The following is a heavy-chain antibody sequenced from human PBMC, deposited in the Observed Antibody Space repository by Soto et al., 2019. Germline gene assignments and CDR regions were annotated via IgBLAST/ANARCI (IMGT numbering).Heavy chain of an antibody. D-gene: IGHD3-3*01. J-gene: IGHJ4*02. V-gene: IGHV3-23*01. CDR2: VSGRGGDT. Sequence: GGSLRLSCAASGFSFSSFALSWVRQSPGKGLEWVAAVSGRGGDTYYANSVKGRFTISRDNSQNTLFLQMNSLRAEDSAIYYCAKDPNYDFWSGFSAVYLDYWGQGTLVTVSS. CDR3: AKDPNYDFWSGFSAVYLDY. CDR1: GFSFSSFA.